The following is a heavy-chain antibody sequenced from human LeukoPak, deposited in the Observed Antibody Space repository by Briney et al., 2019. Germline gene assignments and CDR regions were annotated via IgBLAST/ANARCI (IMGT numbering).Heavy chain of an antibody. J-gene: IGHJ5*02. D-gene: IGHD2-8*02. CDR3: ARRSGGSERRWWFDP. CDR1: GGSFSGYY. CDR2: INHSGST. V-gene: IGHV4-34*01. Sequence: SETLSLTCAVNGGSFSGYYWSWIRQPPGKGLEWIGEINHSGSTNYNPSLKSRVTISVDTSKNQFSLKLSSVTAADTAVYYCARRSGGSERRWWFDPWGQGTLVTVSS.